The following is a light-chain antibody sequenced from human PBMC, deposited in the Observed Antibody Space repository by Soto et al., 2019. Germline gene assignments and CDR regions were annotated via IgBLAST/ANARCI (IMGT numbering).Light chain of an antibody. CDR2: AAS. Sequence: DIQMTQSPSSVSASVGDRVTITCRASQDISGWLAWFQQKPGKAPNLLIYAASILQSGVPSRFSGSGSWTDFTLTITYLQPEDFATYYCQQANSFPRTFGQGTKVEL. J-gene: IGKJ1*01. CDR1: QDISGW. V-gene: IGKV1D-12*01. CDR3: QQANSFPRT.